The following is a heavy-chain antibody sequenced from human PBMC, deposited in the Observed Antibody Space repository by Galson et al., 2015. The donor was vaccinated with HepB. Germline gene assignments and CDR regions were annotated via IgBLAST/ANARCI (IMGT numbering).Heavy chain of an antibody. CDR3: ARDRGGRFDY. J-gene: IGHJ4*02. D-gene: IGHD3-16*01. CDR2: ISSSSSTI. V-gene: IGHV3-48*01. Sequence: SLRLSCAASGFTFSSYGMHWVRQAPGKGLEWVSYISSSSSTIYYADSVKGRFTISRDNAKNSLYLQMNSLRAEDTAVYYCARDRGGRFDYWGQGTLVTVSS. CDR1: GFTFSSYG.